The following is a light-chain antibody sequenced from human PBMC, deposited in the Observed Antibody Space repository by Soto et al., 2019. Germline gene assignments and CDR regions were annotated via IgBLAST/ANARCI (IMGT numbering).Light chain of an antibody. CDR3: QQRSNWPALT. CDR2: DAS. CDR1: QSVRSY. J-gene: IGKJ4*01. V-gene: IGKV3-11*01. Sequence: DIVLTQSPAPLSLSPGERATLSCTSSQSVRSYLAWYQQKPGQAPRLLIYDASNRATGIPARFSGSGSGTDFTLTISSLEPEDFAVYYCQQRSNWPALTLGGGTKVDIK.